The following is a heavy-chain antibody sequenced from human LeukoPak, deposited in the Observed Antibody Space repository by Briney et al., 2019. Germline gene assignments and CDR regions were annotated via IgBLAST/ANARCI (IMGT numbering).Heavy chain of an antibody. CDR2: LSSRGSTI. V-gene: IGHV3-48*03. CDR3: ARDLTHYYGSGNWFDP. D-gene: IGHD3-10*01. CDR1: VFLFNSYE. J-gene: IGHJ5*02. Sequence: GGSLRLFCGASVFLFNSYELNWVRQARGRGRAAVSYLSSRGSTIHCADSVKGRFTISRDNVQNSLYLQMNSLRAEDTAVYYCARDLTHYYGSGNWFDPGAREPWSPSPQ.